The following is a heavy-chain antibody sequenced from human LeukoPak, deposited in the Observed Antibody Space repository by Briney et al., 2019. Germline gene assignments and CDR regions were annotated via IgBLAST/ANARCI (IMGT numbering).Heavy chain of an antibody. J-gene: IGHJ6*03. D-gene: IGHD3-22*01. Sequence: SVKVSCKASGGTFSSYAISWVRQAPGQGLEWMGGIIPIFGTANYAQKFQGRVTITTDESTSTAYMELSSLRSEDTAVYYCARTYYDSSGRGYYYYYYYMDVWGKGTTVTVSS. V-gene: IGHV1-69*05. CDR1: GGTFSSYA. CDR2: IIPIFGTA. CDR3: ARTYYDSSGRGYYYYYYYMDV.